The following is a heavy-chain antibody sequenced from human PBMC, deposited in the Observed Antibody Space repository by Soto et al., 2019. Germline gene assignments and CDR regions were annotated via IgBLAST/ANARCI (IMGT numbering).Heavy chain of an antibody. J-gene: IGHJ4*02. V-gene: IGHV3-33*01. CDR3: ARDGIGSAAFWGYLDY. CDR2: IRFDGINI. CDR1: VSIFRGYG. D-gene: IGHD3-16*01. Sequence: GWCLRRSCEGPVSIFRGYGMHWVRQTPVKVLDWVAIIRFDGININYADAVMGRFTISRDNSKNMLYLEMNSLRVEDTAVYYCARDGIGSAAFWGYLDYWGQGTLVTVSS.